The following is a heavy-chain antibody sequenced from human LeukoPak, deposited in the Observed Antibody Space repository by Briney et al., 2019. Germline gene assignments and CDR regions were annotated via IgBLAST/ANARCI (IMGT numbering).Heavy chain of an antibody. CDR1: GFTFSSYS. D-gene: IGHD3-22*01. Sequence: GGSLRLSCAGSGFTFSSYSMSWVRQAPGKGLEWMANIKQDGSEKYYVDSVKGRFTISRDNAKNSLYLQMNSLRAEDTAVYYCARDVGITMITFDIWGQGTMVTVSS. CDR2: IKQDGSEK. V-gene: IGHV3-7*01. J-gene: IGHJ3*02. CDR3: ARDVGITMITFDI.